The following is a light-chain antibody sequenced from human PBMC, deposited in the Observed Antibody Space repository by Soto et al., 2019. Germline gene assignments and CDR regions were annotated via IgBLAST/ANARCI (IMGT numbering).Light chain of an antibody. V-gene: IGLV2-14*01. CDR2: EVS. J-gene: IGLJ1*01. CDR3: SSYTTSSTLYV. Sequence: QSVLTQPASVSGSPGQSITISCTGTNSDVGGYNYVPWYQQHPGKAPKLIIYEVSNRPSGVSNRFSGSKSGNTASLTISGLQAEDESDYYCSSYTTSSTLYVFGTGTKVTVL. CDR1: NSDVGGYNY.